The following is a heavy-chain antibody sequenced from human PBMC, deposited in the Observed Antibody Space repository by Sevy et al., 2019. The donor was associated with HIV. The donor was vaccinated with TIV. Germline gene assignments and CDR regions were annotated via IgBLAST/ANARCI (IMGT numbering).Heavy chain of an antibody. D-gene: IGHD2-2*01. J-gene: IGHJ6*02. CDR1: GFTFSNYW. V-gene: IGHV3-7*03. Sequence: GGSLRLSCAASGFTFSNYWMSWVRQAPGKGLEWVATIKKDGTEKYYVDSVRGRFTMSRDNAKKSLYLQMNSLRVEDTALYYCARDCSSTTCLWGLDFWGQGTTVTVSS. CDR2: IKKDGTEK. CDR3: ARDCSSTTCLWGLDF.